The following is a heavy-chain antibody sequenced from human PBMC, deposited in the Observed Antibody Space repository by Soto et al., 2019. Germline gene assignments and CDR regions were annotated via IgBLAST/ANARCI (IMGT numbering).Heavy chain of an antibody. D-gene: IGHD3-3*01. J-gene: IGHJ4*02. V-gene: IGHV3-15*07. CDR3: TTGEWSTIFGVVILGSKTSFDY. CDR2: IKSKTDGGTT. CDR1: GFTFSNAW. Sequence: GGSLRLSCAASGFTFSNAWMNWVRQAPGKGLEWVGRIKSKTDGGTTDYAAPVKGRFTISRDDSKNTLYLQMNSLKTEDTAVYYCTTGEWSTIFGVVILGSKTSFDYWGQGTLVTVSS.